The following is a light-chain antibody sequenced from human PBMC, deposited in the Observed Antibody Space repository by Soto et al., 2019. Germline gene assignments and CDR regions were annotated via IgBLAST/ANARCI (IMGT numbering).Light chain of an antibody. V-gene: IGLV2-14*01. Sequence: QSALTQPASVSGSPGQSLTISCTGTSSDVGGYNYVSWYQHHPGRAPKLMIYEVSNRPSGVSNRFSGSKSGNTASLTISGLQAEDEADYYCSSYRDTHNLVYGIGTKVNVL. CDR3: SSYRDTHNLV. CDR2: EVS. J-gene: IGLJ1*01. CDR1: SSDVGGYNY.